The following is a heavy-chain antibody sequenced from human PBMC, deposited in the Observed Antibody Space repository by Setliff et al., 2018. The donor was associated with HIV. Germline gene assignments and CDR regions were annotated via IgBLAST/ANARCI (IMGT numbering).Heavy chain of an antibody. D-gene: IGHD5-18*01. Sequence: SETLSLTCTVSGGSISSGSHYWTWIRQPAGKGLEWIGHIHTSGSTNYDLSLMSRVTISVDTSKNQFSLKLSSVTAADTAVYYCATSGYSYAFNWFDPWGQGTRVTVSS. V-gene: IGHV4-61*09. CDR2: IHTSGST. CDR3: ATSGYSYAFNWFDP. CDR1: GGSISSGSHY. J-gene: IGHJ5*02.